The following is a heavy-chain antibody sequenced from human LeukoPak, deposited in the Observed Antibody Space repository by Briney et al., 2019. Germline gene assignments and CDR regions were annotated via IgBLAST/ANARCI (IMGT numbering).Heavy chain of an antibody. Sequence: ASVKVSCKASGYTFTSYDINWVRQATGQGLEWMGWMNPNSGNTGYAQKFHGRVTMTRNTSISTAYMELSSLRSEDTAVYYCAREKQLAPTYYYYYMDVWGKGTTVTVSS. J-gene: IGHJ6*03. D-gene: IGHD6-6*01. CDR1: GYTFTSYD. CDR3: AREKQLAPTYYYYYMDV. V-gene: IGHV1-8*01. CDR2: MNPNSGNT.